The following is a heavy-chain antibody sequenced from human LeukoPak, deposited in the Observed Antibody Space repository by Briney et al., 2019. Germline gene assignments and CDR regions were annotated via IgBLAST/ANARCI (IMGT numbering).Heavy chain of an antibody. D-gene: IGHD6-19*01. V-gene: IGHV3-23*01. Sequence: GSLRLSCAASGFTFINYAMNWIRRAPGKGLEWVSHITGSGDNSYYTDSVKGRFTLSRDNSKNTLFLQMNSLRAEDTAVYYCTRDEGLVAGIWRALDIWGQGTMVTVSS. CDR1: GFTFINYA. J-gene: IGHJ3*02. CDR3: TRDEGLVAGIWRALDI. CDR2: ITGSGDNS.